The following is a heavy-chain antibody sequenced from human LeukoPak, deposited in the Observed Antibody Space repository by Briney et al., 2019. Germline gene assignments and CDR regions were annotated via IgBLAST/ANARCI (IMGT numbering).Heavy chain of an antibody. Sequence: ASVKVSCKASGYTFTSYYMHWVRQAPGQGVEWMGGIIPIFGTANYAQKFQGRVTITTDESTSTAYMELSSLRSEDTAVYYCARYCSGGSCHGTFDPWGQGTLVTVSS. V-gene: IGHV1-69*05. CDR2: IIPIFGTA. D-gene: IGHD2-15*01. CDR1: GYTFTSYY. CDR3: ARYCSGGSCHGTFDP. J-gene: IGHJ5*02.